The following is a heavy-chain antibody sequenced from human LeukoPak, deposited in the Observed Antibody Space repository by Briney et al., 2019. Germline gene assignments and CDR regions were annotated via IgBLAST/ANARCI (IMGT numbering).Heavy chain of an antibody. D-gene: IGHD3-22*01. CDR3: AKGDYYDSSGSIFLDAFDI. CDR1: GFTFSSYG. V-gene: IGHV3-30*18. CDR2: ISYDGSNK. J-gene: IGHJ3*02. Sequence: GGSLRLSCAASGFTFSSYGMHWVRQAPGKGLEWVAVISYDGSNKYYADSVKGRFTISRDNSKNTLYLQMNSLRAEDTAVYYCAKGDYYDSSGSIFLDAFDIWGQGTMVTVSS.